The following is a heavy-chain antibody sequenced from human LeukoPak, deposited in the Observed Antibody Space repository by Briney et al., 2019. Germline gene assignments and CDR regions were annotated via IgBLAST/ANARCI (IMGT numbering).Heavy chain of an antibody. CDR1: GFTFSSYA. Sequence: GGSLRLSCAASGFTFSSYAMHWVRQAPGKGLEYVSAISSNGGSTYYANSVKGRFTISRDNSKNTLYLQMGSLRAEDMAVYYCAREGLMVYAHVDYWGQGTLVTVSS. V-gene: IGHV3-64*01. D-gene: IGHD2-8*01. CDR3: AREGLMVYAHVDY. CDR2: ISSNGGST. J-gene: IGHJ4*02.